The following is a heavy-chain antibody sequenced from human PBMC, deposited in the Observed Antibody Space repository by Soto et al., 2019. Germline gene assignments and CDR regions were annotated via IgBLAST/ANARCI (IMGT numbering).Heavy chain of an antibody. V-gene: IGHV3-48*03. Sequence: GGSLRLSCAASGFTFSSYEMNWVRQAPGKGPEWVSYISSSGSTIYYADSVKGRFTISRDNAKNSLYLQMNSLRAEDTAVYYCASKASYGDAFDIWGQGTMVTVSS. D-gene: IGHD5-18*01. CDR2: ISSSGSTI. CDR1: GFTFSSYE. J-gene: IGHJ3*02. CDR3: ASKASYGDAFDI.